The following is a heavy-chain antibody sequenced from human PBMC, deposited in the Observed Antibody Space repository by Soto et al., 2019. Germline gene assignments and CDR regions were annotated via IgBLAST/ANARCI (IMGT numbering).Heavy chain of an antibody. CDR2: IYYAGCT. V-gene: IGHV4-31*03. CDR1: GGSISSGGYY. CDR3: ARVCGGNCHYGMHA. J-gene: IGHJ6*02. D-gene: IGHD2-21*02. Sequence: QVQLQEPGPGLVKPSQTLSLICTVSGGSISSGGYYWSWTRQHPGNGLEWIGYIYYAGCTYYNPTLKTRVTISVDTAKNQFALKLSSVTAADTAVYYCARVCGGNCHYGMHAWCQGTTVTFSS.